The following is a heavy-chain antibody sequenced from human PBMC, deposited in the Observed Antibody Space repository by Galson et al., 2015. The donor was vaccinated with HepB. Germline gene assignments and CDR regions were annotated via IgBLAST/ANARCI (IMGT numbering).Heavy chain of an antibody. J-gene: IGHJ2*01. Sequence: SLRLSCAASGFNSRRYAMSWVRQAPGRGPEWVSGISGSGFFTNYAASVTGRFTTSRDNSKNKMYLQTNSLGAEDTAVYYCARPKDVGSGWSRVEWYFDLWGRGTLVTVSS. CDR1: GFNSRRYA. V-gene: IGHV3-23*01. D-gene: IGHD6-19*01. CDR3: ARPKDVGSGWSRVEWYFDL. CDR2: ISGSGFFT.